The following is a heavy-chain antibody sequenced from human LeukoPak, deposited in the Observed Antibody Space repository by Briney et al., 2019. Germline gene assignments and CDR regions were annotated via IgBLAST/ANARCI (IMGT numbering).Heavy chain of an antibody. CDR3: AATIRRDYGDTNLDY. J-gene: IGHJ4*02. V-gene: IGHV4-59*01. CDR1: GDSINNYF. Sequence: SETLSLTCTVPGDSINNYFWSWIRQPPGKGLEWIGYMHNGVHTNYNPSLKSRVTISGDTSKNQLSLKLTSVTAVDTAVYYCAATIRRDYGDTNLDYWGQGTLVTVTS. CDR2: MHNGVHT. D-gene: IGHD4/OR15-4a*01.